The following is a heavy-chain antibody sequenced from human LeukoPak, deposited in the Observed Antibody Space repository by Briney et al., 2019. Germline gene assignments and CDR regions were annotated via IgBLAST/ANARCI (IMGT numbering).Heavy chain of an antibody. J-gene: IGHJ4*02. V-gene: IGHV3-53*01. Sequence: GGSLRLSCAASGFTVSSNYMSWVRQAPGKGLEWVSVIYSDGRTYYADSVKGRFTISSDNSKNTLYLETNSLSAEDTAVYYCAQSESPYGDFPFDYWGQGTLVTVSS. CDR2: IYSDGRT. D-gene: IGHD4-17*01. CDR1: GFTVSSNY. CDR3: AQSESPYGDFPFDY.